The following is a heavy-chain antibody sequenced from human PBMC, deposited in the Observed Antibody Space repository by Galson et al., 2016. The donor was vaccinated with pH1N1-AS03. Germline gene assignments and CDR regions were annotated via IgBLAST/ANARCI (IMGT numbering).Heavy chain of an antibody. V-gene: IGHV3-74*01. Sequence: SLRLSCAASGFTFSSYGMHWVRQAPGSGLVWVSRIDSDGGTADYADSVKGRFTVSRDNAKHTLYLQMNSLRVEDTDVYYRARVSAIRFLERVPNSNWFDPWGKGTLVTVSS. CDR2: IDSDGGTA. D-gene: IGHD3-3*01. CDR1: GFTFSSYG. CDR3: ARVSAIRFLERVPNSNWFDP. J-gene: IGHJ5*01.